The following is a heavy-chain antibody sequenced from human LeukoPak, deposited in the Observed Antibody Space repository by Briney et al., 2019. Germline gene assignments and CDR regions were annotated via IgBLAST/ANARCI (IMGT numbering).Heavy chain of an antibody. CDR3: ASIMATKPDAFDI. Sequence: PGGSLRLSCAASGFTFTSYAMSWVRQAPGKGLEWVSAISGSGGSTYYADSVKGRFTISRDNSKNTLYLQMNSLRAEDTAVYYCASIMATKPDAFDIWGKATMVTVSS. CDR2: ISGSGGST. V-gene: IGHV3-23*01. D-gene: IGHD5-24*01. J-gene: IGHJ3*02. CDR1: GFTFTSYA.